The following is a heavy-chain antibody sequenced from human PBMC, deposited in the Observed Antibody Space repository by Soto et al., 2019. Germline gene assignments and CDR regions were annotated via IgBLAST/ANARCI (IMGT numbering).Heavy chain of an antibody. CDR2: IYTGGST. CDR3: ASYDCGGDCQIPGVAFDY. Sequence: PSETLSLTCTVSGGSISSYYWSWIRQPAGKGLEWIGRIYTGGSTNYNPSLKSRVTMSVDTSKNQFSLKLSSVTAADTAVYYCASYDCGGDCQIPGVAFDYWGQGTLVTVSS. J-gene: IGHJ4*02. V-gene: IGHV4-4*07. D-gene: IGHD2-21*02. CDR1: GGSISSYY.